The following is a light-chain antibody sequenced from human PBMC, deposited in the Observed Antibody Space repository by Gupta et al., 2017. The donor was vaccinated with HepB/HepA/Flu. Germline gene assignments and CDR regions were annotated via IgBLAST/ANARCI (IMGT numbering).Light chain of an antibody. V-gene: IGLV1-40*01. CDR2: GND. Sequence: QSVLTQPPPVSGAPGQRVTISCTGSSSNIGTGYDVYWYQRLPGTAPKLLIYGNDKRPSGVPDRFSGSKSGTSVSLAITGLQAEDEADYFCQSYDIRRSVYVFGTGTKVTVL. CDR1: SSNIGTGYD. J-gene: IGLJ1*01. CDR3: QSYDIRRSVYV.